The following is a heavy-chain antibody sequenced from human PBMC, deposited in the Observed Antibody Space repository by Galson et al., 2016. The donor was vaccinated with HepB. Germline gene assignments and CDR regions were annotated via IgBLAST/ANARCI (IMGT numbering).Heavy chain of an antibody. CDR1: GYTFTSYG. J-gene: IGHJ6*02. D-gene: IGHD2-15*01. V-gene: IGHV1-18*01. CDR3: ATGRSAVVVQFGMDV. Sequence: SVKVSCKASGYTFTSYGISWVRQAPGQGPEWMGWISVYTGDTNYAQGLQGRLTLTTDTSTSTAYMDLKNLTSDDTAVYYCATGRSAVVVQFGMDVWGQGTTVSVS. CDR2: ISVYTGDT.